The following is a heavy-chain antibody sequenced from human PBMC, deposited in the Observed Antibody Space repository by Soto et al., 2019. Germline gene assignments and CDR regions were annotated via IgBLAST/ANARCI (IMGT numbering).Heavy chain of an antibody. CDR3: ARIYYYYDGSGNHHDY. J-gene: IGHJ4*01. CDR2: INPNSGGT. V-gene: IGHV1-2*02. CDR1: GYTFTGYY. Sequence: ASVKVSCKASGYTFTGYYMHWVRQAPGQGLEWMGWINPNSGGTNYAQKFQGRVTMTRDTSISTAYMELSRLRSDDTAVYYCARIYYYYDGSGNHHDYWGHGXLVTVYS. D-gene: IGHD3-22*01.